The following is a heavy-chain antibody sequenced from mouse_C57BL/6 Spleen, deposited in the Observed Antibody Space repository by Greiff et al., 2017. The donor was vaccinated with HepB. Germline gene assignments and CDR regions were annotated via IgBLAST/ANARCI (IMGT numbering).Heavy chain of an antibody. J-gene: IGHJ3*01. D-gene: IGHD2-1*01. CDR3: ARGYYGNPLFAY. V-gene: IGHV3-1*01. Sequence: EVKLQESGPGMVKPSQSLSLTCTVTGYSITSGYDWHWIRHFPGNKLEWMGYISYSGSTNYNPSLKSRISITHDTSKNHFFLKLNSVTTEDTATYYCARGYYGNPLFAYWGQGTLVTVSA. CDR1: GYSITSGYD. CDR2: ISYSGST.